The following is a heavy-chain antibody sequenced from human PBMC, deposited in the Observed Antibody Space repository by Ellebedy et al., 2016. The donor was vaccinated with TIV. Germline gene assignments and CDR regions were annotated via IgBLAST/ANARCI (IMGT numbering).Heavy chain of an antibody. CDR3: ARWCTHGLCFNY. Sequence: MPSETLSLTCTVSGGSISSYYWTWIRQPPGEGLEWIGHVDYSGSTNYNPSLGSRVSISVDTSKNQFSLKLPSVTAADTAVYYCARWCTHGLCFNYWGQGTLVTVSS. CDR1: GGSISSYY. J-gene: IGHJ4*02. V-gene: IGHV4-59*01. CDR2: VDYSGST. D-gene: IGHD2-8*01.